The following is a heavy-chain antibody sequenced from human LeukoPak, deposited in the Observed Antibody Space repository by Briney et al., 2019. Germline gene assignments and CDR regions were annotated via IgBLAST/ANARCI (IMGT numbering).Heavy chain of an antibody. CDR1: GFTLSDYH. Sequence: GGSLRLSCAASGFTLSDYHMSWIRQAPGKGLEWVSYSSSSGSTIYYADSVKGRFAISRDNAKNSLYLQMNSLRAEDTAVYYCARRRDFIDYWGQGTLVTVSS. CDR2: SSSSGSTI. V-gene: IGHV3-11*01. D-gene: IGHD3/OR15-3a*01. J-gene: IGHJ4*02. CDR3: ARRRDFIDY.